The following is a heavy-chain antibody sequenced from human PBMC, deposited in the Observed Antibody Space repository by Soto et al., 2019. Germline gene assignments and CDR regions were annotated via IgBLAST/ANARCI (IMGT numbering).Heavy chain of an antibody. V-gene: IGHV4-4*07. CDR1: GGSISSYY. D-gene: IGHD3-10*01. Sequence: SETLSLTCTVSGGSISSYYWSWIRQPAGKGLEWIGRIYTSGSTNYNPSLKSRVTMSVDTSKNQFSLKLSSVTAADTAVYYCASTRRGGAPHPFDFGAQGTMVPVSS. CDR2: IYTSGST. J-gene: IGHJ3*01. CDR3: ASTRRGGAPHPFDF.